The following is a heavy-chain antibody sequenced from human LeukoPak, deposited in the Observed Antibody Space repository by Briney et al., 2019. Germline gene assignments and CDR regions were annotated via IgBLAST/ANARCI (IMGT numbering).Heavy chain of an antibody. D-gene: IGHD6-19*01. CDR2: ISPNSGGT. V-gene: IGHV1-2*02. J-gene: IGHJ4*02. Sequence: ASVKVSCKASGYTFTGLYVHWVRQAPGQGLEWMGWISPNSGGTNYAQKFQGRVTMTRDTSISIAYMELSRLTSDDTAVYYCARARYSSGWYPFDYWGQGTLVTVSS. CDR3: ARARYSSGWYPFDY. CDR1: GYTFTGLY.